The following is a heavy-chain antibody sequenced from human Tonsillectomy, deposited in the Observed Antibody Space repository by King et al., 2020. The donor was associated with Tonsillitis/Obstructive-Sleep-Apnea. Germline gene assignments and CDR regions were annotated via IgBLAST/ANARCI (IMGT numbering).Heavy chain of an antibody. J-gene: IGHJ4*02. V-gene: IGHV3-23*04. CDR3: ASERGDSSSPKDY. CDR1: GFTFSSYA. Sequence: VQLVESGGGLVQPGGSLRLSCAASGFTFSSYAMTWVRQAPGKGLEWVSAITGSGGSTHYADSVKGRFTISRDNSMNTLYLQVNSLRAEDTAIYYCASERGDSSSPKDYWGQGPLVIVSS. D-gene: IGHD6-13*01. CDR2: ITGSGGST.